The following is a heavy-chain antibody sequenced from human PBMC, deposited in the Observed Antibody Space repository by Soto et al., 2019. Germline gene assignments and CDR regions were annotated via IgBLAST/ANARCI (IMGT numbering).Heavy chain of an antibody. CDR2: INQDGSES. Sequence: GGSLRLSCVASGLAFSTYWMNWVRQAPGKGLEWVANINQDGSESYYVDSVKGRFTISRDNAKNSLYLQMTSLRADDTVVYYGARPARECNSLGCANWGQGTLVTVSS. J-gene: IGHJ4*02. D-gene: IGHD2-2*01. V-gene: IGHV3-7*01. CDR3: ARPARECNSLGCAN. CDR1: GLAFSTYW.